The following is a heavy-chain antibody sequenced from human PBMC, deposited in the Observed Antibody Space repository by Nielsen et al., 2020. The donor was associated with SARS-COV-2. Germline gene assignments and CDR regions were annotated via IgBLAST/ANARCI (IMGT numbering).Heavy chain of an antibody. J-gene: IGHJ4*02. Sequence: GESLKISCAASGFTFSDYYMRWIRQAPGKGLEWVSYISSSSSYTNYADSVKGRFTISRDNAKNSLYLQMNSLRAEDTAVYYCARVLFGRDYFDYWGQGTLVTVSS. CDR3: ARVLFGRDYFDY. CDR1: GFTFSDYY. D-gene: IGHD3-10*02. CDR2: ISSSSSYT. V-gene: IGHV3-11*05.